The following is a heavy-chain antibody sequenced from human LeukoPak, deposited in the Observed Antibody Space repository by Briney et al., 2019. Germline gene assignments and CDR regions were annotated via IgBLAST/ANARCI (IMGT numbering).Heavy chain of an antibody. D-gene: IGHD1-26*01. Sequence: GGSLRLSCAASGFTFSSNWMHWVRQAPGKGLVWVSRINEGGSTTNYADSVKGRSTIFRDNAKNTLYLQMNSLRAEDTAVYYCVRDLGGRSGHWGQGTLVTVSS. CDR3: VRDLGGRSGH. J-gene: IGHJ4*02. V-gene: IGHV3-74*01. CDR1: GFTFSSNW. CDR2: INEGGSTT.